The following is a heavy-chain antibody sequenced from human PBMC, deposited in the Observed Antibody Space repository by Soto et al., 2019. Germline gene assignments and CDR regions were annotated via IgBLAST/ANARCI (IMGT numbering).Heavy chain of an antibody. D-gene: IGHD3-10*01. CDR3: ATGGVLLWFGELQQFFDY. V-gene: IGHV3-23*01. Sequence: GGSQRLSCAASGFTFSSYAMSWVRQAPGKGLEWVSAISGSGGSTYYADSVKGRFTISRDNSKNTLYLQMNSLRAEDTAVYYCATGGVLLWFGELQQFFDYWGQGTLVTVSS. CDR2: ISGSGGST. J-gene: IGHJ4*02. CDR1: GFTFSSYA.